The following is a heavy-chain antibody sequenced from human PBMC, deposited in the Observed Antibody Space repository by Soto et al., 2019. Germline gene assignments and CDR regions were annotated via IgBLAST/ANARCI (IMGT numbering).Heavy chain of an antibody. D-gene: IGHD2-2*02. Sequence: QVQLQESGPGLVKPSETLSLTCTVSGGSISSYYWSWIRQPAGKGLEWIGRIYTSGSTNYNPSLKSRVTMSVDTSKTQLSLELSSVTAADTAVYYCARGGGCSSTSCYTGRGYYYYYGMDVWGQGTTVTVSS. V-gene: IGHV4-4*07. J-gene: IGHJ6*02. CDR1: GGSISSYY. CDR2: IYTSGST. CDR3: ARGGGCSSTSCYTGRGYYYYYGMDV.